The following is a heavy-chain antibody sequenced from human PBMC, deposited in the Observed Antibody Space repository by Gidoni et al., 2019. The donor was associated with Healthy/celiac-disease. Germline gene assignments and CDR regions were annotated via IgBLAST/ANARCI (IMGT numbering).Heavy chain of an antibody. D-gene: IGHD3-22*01. V-gene: IGHV4-39*01. CDR3: ASDSSGYYLRDY. CDR2: IYYSGST. CDR1: GGSISSISYY. J-gene: IGHJ4*02. Sequence: QLQLQESGPGLGKPSEPLSLPCTVPGGSISSISYYWGWIRQPPGKGLEWIGSIYYSGSTYYNPSLKSRVSISVDTSKNQFSLKLSSVTAADTAVYYCASDSSGYYLRDYWGQGTLVTVSS.